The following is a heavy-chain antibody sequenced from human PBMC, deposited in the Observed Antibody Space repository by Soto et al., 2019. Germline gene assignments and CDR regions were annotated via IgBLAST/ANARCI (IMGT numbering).Heavy chain of an antibody. J-gene: IGHJ3*02. Sequence: TSETLSLTCTVSGGSVTSSGSYYWTWIRQPPGKGLEWIGYMYYNGITNYNPSLKSRGSISLDTSKNQFSLKLRSVTAADTAMYYCARDQGGYAYGSAAFDIWGQGTMVTVSS. CDR2: MYYNGIT. V-gene: IGHV4-61*01. CDR3: ARDQGGYAYGSAAFDI. D-gene: IGHD5-18*01. CDR1: GGSVTSSGSYY.